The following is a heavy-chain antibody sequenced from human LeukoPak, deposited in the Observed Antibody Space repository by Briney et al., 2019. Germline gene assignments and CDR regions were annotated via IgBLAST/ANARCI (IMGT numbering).Heavy chain of an antibody. CDR2: IKSKTDGGTT. CDR3: TTSGYDYYYGMDV. V-gene: IGHV3-15*01. CDR1: GFTFSNAW. Sequence: PGGSLRLSCAASGFTFSNAWMSWVRQAPGKGLEWVGRIKSKTDGGTTDYAAPVKGRFTISRDDSKNTLYLQMNSLKTEDTAVYYCTTSGYDYYYGMDVWGQGTTVTVSS. D-gene: IGHD5-12*01. J-gene: IGHJ6*02.